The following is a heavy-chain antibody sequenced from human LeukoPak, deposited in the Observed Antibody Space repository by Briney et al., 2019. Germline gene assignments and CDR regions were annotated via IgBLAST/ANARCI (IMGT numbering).Heavy chain of an antibody. CDR2: ISSSGSTI. D-gene: IGHD2/OR15-2a*01. CDR3: ARSIIYYYYYMDV. V-gene: IGHV3-11*04. Sequence: GGSLRLSCAASGFTFSDYYMSWIRQAPGKGLEWVSYISSSGSTIYYADSVKGRFTISRDNAKNSLYLQMNSLRAEDTAVYYCARSIIYYYYYMDVWGKGTTVTVSS. CDR1: GFTFSDYY. J-gene: IGHJ6*03.